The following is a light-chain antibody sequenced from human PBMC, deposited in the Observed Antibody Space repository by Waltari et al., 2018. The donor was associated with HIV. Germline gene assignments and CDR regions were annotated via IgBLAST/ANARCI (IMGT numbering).Light chain of an antibody. CDR1: SGSIASHY. CDR2: EDN. Sequence: NFMLTQPHSVSESPGKTVTISCTRSSGSIASHYVQWYQQRPGSAPTTVIYEDNQRPSGVPDRFSGSIDSSSNSASLTISGLKTEDEADYYCQSYDSSTNWVFGGGTKLTVL. V-gene: IGLV6-57*03. J-gene: IGLJ3*02. CDR3: QSYDSSTNWV.